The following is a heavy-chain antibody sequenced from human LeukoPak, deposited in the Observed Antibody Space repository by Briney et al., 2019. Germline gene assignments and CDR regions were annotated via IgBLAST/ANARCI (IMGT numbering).Heavy chain of an antibody. D-gene: IGHD7-27*01. CDR3: ARGELGADY. J-gene: IGHJ4*02. CDR2: MNPNSGNT. Sequence: ASVKVSCKASGYTFTSYDINWVRQATGQGLEWMGWMNPNSGNTGYAQKFQGRVTITADESTSTAYMELSSLRSEDTAVYYCARGELGADYWGQGTLVTVSS. CDR1: GYTFTSYD. V-gene: IGHV1-8*01.